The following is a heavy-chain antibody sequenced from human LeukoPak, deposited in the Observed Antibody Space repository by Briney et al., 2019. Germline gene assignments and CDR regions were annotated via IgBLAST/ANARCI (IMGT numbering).Heavy chain of an antibody. V-gene: IGHV1-18*01. D-gene: IGHD6-19*01. CDR3: ARGGNSGWRTPNDDY. CDR1: CYTFTSYG. J-gene: IGHJ4*02. CDR2: SSAYNGNT. Sequence: ASVKVSCKASCYTFTSYGISWVRQAPGQGLEWMGWSSAYNGNTNYAQKLQGRVTMTTDTSTSTAYMELRSLRSDDTAVYYCARGGNSGWRTPNDDYWGQGTLVTVSS.